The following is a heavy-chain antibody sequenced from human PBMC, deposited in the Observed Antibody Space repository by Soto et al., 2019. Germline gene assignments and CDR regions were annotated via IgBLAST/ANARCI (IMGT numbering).Heavy chain of an antibody. V-gene: IGHV4-59*01. D-gene: IGHD6-13*01. J-gene: IGHJ6*02. CDR3: ARGGYEEGYYYYYYGMDV. CDR2: IYYSGST. Sequence: SETLSLTCSVSGGSISSYYWSWIRQPPGKGLEWIGYIYYSGSTNYNPSLKSRVTISVDTSKNQFSLKLSSVTAADTAVYYCARGGYEEGYYYYYYGMDVWGQGTTVTVSS. CDR1: GGSISSYY.